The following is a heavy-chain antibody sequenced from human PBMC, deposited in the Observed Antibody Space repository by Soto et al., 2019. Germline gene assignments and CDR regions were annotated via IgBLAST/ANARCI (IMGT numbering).Heavy chain of an antibody. Sequence: SETLSLTCIVSVSSISSYYWSWMRQPPGKGLEWIGNIYYSGSANYNPSLKSRVTISVDTSKKQFSLKLTSVTAADTAVYYCSRVGGYYGDYPNFDYWGQGTRVTVSS. D-gene: IGHD4-17*01. V-gene: IGHV4-59*01. CDR2: IYYSGSA. CDR1: VSSISSYY. J-gene: IGHJ4*02. CDR3: SRVGGYYGDYPNFDY.